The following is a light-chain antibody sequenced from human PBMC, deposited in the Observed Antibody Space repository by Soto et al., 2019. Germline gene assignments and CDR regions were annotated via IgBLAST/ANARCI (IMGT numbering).Light chain of an antibody. Sequence: DIQMTQSPSTLSASVGDRVTITCRASQSISSWLAWYQQKPGKAPTLLIYDASSLESGVPSRFSGSGSGTEFTLTISSLQPDDFATYYCQQYNSYSAVAFGQGTKVEIK. CDR1: QSISSW. CDR2: DAS. J-gene: IGKJ1*01. V-gene: IGKV1-5*01. CDR3: QQYNSYSAVA.